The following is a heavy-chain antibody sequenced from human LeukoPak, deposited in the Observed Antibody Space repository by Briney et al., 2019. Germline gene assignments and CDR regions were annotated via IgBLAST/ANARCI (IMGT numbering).Heavy chain of an antibody. Sequence: SQTLSLTCAISGDSVSSNSAIWNWIRQSPSRGLEWLGRTYYRSKWYNDYAVSVKSRMTINPDTSKNQLSLQLNSVTPEDTATYYCVRGGAIRVTGMTSFDYWGQGTLVTVSS. V-gene: IGHV6-1*01. J-gene: IGHJ4*02. CDR3: VRGGAIRVTGMTSFDY. D-gene: IGHD1-1*01. CDR2: TYYRSKWYN. CDR1: GDSVSSNSAI.